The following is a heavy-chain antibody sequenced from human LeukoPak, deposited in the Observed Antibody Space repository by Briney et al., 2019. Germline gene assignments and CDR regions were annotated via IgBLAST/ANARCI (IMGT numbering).Heavy chain of an antibody. Sequence: SETLSLTCTVSGGSISSFYWSWIRQPPGKGLEWMGYIYYTGSTNYNPSLKRRVTISVGTPKNQFSLKLTSVTAADTAVYYCAREGGYSYGRLDYWGQGTLVTVSS. J-gene: IGHJ4*02. CDR2: IYYTGST. D-gene: IGHD5-18*01. CDR3: AREGGYSYGRLDY. V-gene: IGHV4-59*01. CDR1: GGSISSFY.